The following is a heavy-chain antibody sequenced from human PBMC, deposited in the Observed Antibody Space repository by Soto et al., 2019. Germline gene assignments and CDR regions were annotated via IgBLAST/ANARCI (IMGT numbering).Heavy chain of an antibody. D-gene: IGHD3-16*02. Sequence: QVQLQESGPGLVKPSQTLSLTCAVSGGSISSDNYYWSWIRQPPGKGLEWIGYINNSGSTFYKPSFKSRVSISVDSPKNQLSLWLSSVTAADMAVYYCARARDYVWGTYRQRRFDYWGQGTLVIVSS. J-gene: IGHJ4*02. CDR2: INNSGST. CDR3: ARARDYVWGTYRQRRFDY. V-gene: IGHV4-30-4*01. CDR1: GGSISSDNYY.